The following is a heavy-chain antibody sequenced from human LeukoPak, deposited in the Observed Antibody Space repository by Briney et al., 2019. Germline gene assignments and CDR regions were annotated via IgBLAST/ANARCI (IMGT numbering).Heavy chain of an antibody. J-gene: IGHJ4*02. Sequence: GGSLRLSCAASGFTFDDYGMSWVRQAPGKGLEWVSGINWNGGSTGYADSVKGRFTISRDNAKNSLYLQMNSLRAEDTAFYYCARQPLEWELPYYFDYWGQGTLVTVSS. CDR1: GFTFDDYG. CDR3: ARQPLEWELPYYFDY. D-gene: IGHD1-26*01. V-gene: IGHV3-20*04. CDR2: INWNGGST.